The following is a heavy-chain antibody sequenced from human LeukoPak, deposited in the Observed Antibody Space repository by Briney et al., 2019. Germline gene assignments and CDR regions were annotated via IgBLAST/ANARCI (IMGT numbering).Heavy chain of an antibody. Sequence: PSETLSLTCAVSGGSISSGGYSWSWIRQPPGKGLEWIGYVYHSGSTYYNPSLKSRVTISVDRSKNQFSLKLSSVTAADTAVYYCARMRVPAAKGPFDYWGQGTLVTVSS. J-gene: IGHJ4*02. V-gene: IGHV4-30-2*01. D-gene: IGHD2-2*01. CDR1: GGSISSGGYS. CDR2: VYHSGST. CDR3: ARMRVPAAKGPFDY.